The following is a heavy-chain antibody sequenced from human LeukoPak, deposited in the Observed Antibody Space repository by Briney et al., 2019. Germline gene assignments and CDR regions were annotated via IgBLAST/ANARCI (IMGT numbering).Heavy chain of an antibody. CDR2: ISGSGDNT. CDR1: GFTFSSFA. CDR3: AKSLGGGGGSVFDS. J-gene: IGHJ4*02. Sequence: PGGSLRLSCAPSGFTFSSFAMSWVRQAPGKGLEWVSAISGSGDNTYYADSVKGRFTISRDNSKNTLHLQMSSLRAEDTAVYYWAKSLGGGGGSVFDSWGQGTLVTVSS. V-gene: IGHV3-23*01. D-gene: IGHD3-16*01.